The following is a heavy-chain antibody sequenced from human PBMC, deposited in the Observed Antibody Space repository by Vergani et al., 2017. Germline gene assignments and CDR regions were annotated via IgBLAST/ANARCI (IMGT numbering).Heavy chain of an antibody. Sequence: EVQLQESGGGLVQPGGSLRLSCAASGFTFIMHAMSWVRQAPGKGLEWVSTLSASDRRTHYADSVKGRFTISRDISKNTLFLHMNSLRPEDTAVYYCAKVGRSEVAGTFGAFDIWVRGRMVSVSS. D-gene: IGHD6-19*01. CDR3: AKVGRSEVAGTFGAFDI. V-gene: IGHV3-23*01. CDR2: LSASDRRT. J-gene: IGHJ3*02. CDR1: GFTFIMHA.